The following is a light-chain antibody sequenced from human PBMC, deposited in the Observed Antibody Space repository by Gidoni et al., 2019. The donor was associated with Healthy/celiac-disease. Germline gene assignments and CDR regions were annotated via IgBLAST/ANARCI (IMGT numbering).Light chain of an antibody. CDR1: QSVSSN. CDR3: QQYKNWPPWT. V-gene: IGKV3-15*01. Sequence: EIVMPPSPATLSVSPGERATPSCRASQSVSSNLAWYQQKPGQAPRLLIYGASTRATGLPARFSGSGSGTEFTLTISSLQSEDFAVYYCQQYKNWPPWTFGQGTKVEIK. J-gene: IGKJ1*01. CDR2: GAS.